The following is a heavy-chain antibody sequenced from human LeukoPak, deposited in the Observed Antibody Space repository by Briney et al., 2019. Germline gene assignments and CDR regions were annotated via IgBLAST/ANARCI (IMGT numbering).Heavy chain of an antibody. J-gene: IGHJ4*02. CDR2: IKQEGSEK. Sequence: GGSLRLSCAASGFTFISYWMSWVRQAPGKGLEWVANIKQEGSEKYYMASVKCRFTISRDNANNTLYLQMNSLRAEDTAVYYCANPSDYYDSSGYYYWGQRTLVTVSS. V-gene: IGHV3-7*03. CDR3: ANPSDYYDSSGYYY. D-gene: IGHD3-22*01. CDR1: GFTFISYW.